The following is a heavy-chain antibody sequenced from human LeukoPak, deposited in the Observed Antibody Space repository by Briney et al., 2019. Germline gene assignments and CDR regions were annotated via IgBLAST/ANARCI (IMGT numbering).Heavy chain of an antibody. V-gene: IGHV1-69*13. Sequence: VASVKVSCKASGGTFSSYAISWVRQAPGQGLEWMGGIIPIFGTANYAQKFQGRVTITADESTSTAYMELSSLRSEDTAVYYCAYYDFWSGPARNYYYGMDVWGQGTTVTVSS. CDR3: AYYDFWSGPARNYYYGMDV. CDR2: IIPIFGTA. CDR1: GGTFSSYA. D-gene: IGHD3-3*01. J-gene: IGHJ6*02.